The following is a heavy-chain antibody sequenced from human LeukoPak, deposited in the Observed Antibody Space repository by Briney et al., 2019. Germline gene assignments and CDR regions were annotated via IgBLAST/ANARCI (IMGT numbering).Heavy chain of an antibody. V-gene: IGHV4-39*01. Sequence: SETLSLTCTVSGGSISSSSYYWGWIRQPPGKGLEWIGSIYHSGSTYFNPSLKSRVTMFADTSKNQFSLRLSSVTAGDTATYYCAKHDASGDYADCWGQGTLVTVFS. J-gene: IGHJ1*01. CDR3: AKHDASGDYADC. CDR2: IYHSGST. D-gene: IGHD4-17*01. CDR1: GGSISSSSYY.